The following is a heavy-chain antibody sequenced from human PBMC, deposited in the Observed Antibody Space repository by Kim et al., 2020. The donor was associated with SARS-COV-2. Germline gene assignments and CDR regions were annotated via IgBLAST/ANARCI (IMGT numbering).Heavy chain of an antibody. CDR2: ISSSGSTI. Sequence: GGSLRLSCAASGFTFSDYYMSWIRQAPGKGLEWVSYISSSGSTIYYADSVKGRFTISRDNAKNSLYLQMNSLRAEDTAVYYCARGTYCSGGSCPYYYYYYGMDVWGQGTTVTVSS. J-gene: IGHJ6*02. CDR1: GFTFSDYY. D-gene: IGHD2-15*01. CDR3: ARGTYCSGGSCPYYYYYYGMDV. V-gene: IGHV3-11*04.